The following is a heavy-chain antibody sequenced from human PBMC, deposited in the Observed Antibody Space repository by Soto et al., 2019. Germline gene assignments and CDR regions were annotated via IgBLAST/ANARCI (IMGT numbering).Heavy chain of an antibody. CDR1: GFTFSGSA. Sequence: ESGGGLVQPGGSLKLSCAASGFTFSGSALHWVRQASGKGLEWVGRIRSKGNNYATAYGASLKGRFTISRDDSKKTAYLQMNSLNTEDTAVYYCSRQASDFWSGKPQYYMDVWGKGTTVTVSS. V-gene: IGHV3-73*01. CDR3: SRQASDFWSGKPQYYMDV. J-gene: IGHJ6*03. CDR2: IRSKGNNYAT. D-gene: IGHD3-3*01.